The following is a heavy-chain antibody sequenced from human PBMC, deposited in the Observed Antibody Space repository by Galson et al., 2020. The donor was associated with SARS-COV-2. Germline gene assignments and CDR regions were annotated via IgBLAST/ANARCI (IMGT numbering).Heavy chain of an antibody. CDR3: ARTPTSSWLWYFDY. CDR2: AYYSGST. CDR1: GGSTSGYY. D-gene: IGHD6-13*01. Sequence: ETSETLSLTCTVSGGSTSGYYWSWIRQPPGKGLEWIGYAYYSGSTNYNPSLKSRVTILLNTSKNQFSLKLSSVTAADTAVYYCARTPTSSWLWYFDYWGQGTLVTVSS. J-gene: IGHJ4*02. V-gene: IGHV4-59*01.